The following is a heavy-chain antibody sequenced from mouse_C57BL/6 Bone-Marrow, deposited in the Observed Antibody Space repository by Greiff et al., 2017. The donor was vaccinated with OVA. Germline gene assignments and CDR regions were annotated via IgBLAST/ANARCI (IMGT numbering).Heavy chain of an antibody. CDR1: GYTFTDYN. D-gene: IGHD3-2*02. CDR3: ARRSSGSYYFDY. J-gene: IGHJ2*01. CDR2: INPNNGGT. Sequence: VQLKQSGPELVKPGASVKMSCKASGYTFTDYNMHWVKQSHGKRLEWIGYINPNNGGTSYNQKFKGKATLTVNKSSSTAYMELRSLTSEDSAVYYCARRSSGSYYFDYWGQGTTLTVSS. V-gene: IGHV1-22*01.